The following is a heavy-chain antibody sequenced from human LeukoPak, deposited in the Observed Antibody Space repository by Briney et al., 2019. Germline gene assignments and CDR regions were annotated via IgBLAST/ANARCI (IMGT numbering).Heavy chain of an antibody. D-gene: IGHD6-13*01. J-gene: IGHJ4*02. CDR1: GGSINSSNW. CDR3: VRDRNSNLRLGF. Sequence: PSGNLSLTCDVSGGSINSSNWWSWVRRSPEKGLEWIGQIFYSGSVNYSPSFKSRVTISVDTSKNLFSLRLTSMTAADTAIYYCVRDRNSNLRLGFWGPGTLVTVSS. V-gene: IGHV4-4*02. CDR2: IFYSGSV.